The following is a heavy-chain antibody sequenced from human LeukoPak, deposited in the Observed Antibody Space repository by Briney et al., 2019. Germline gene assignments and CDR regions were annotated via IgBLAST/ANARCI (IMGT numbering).Heavy chain of an antibody. D-gene: IGHD6-19*01. CDR3: ARGQAQQWLVSPWNYYYMDV. J-gene: IGHJ6*03. Sequence: GGSLRLACAASGFNFRDYTMHWVRQVPGKGLEWVAVISWDGGSTYYVDSVKGRFTISRNNRKTSLYLQMNSLRSEDTAVYYCARGQAQQWLVSPWNYYYMDVWGKGTTVTISS. V-gene: IGHV3-43*01. CDR2: ISWDGGST. CDR1: GFNFRDYT.